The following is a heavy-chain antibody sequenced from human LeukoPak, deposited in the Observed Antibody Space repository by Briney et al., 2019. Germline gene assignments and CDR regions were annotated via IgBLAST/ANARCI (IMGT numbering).Heavy chain of an antibody. J-gene: IGHJ4*02. CDR3: ARDKHYYDSSNYV. CDR2: INWNGGTT. Sequence: GGSLRLSCAASGFTFNDYGMSWVRHGPGKGLEWVSGINWNGGTTGYADSVRGRFTVSRDNAKNSLYLQMNSLRAEDTALYYCARDKHYYDSSNYVWGQGTLVTVSS. D-gene: IGHD3-22*01. V-gene: IGHV3-20*04. CDR1: GFTFNDYG.